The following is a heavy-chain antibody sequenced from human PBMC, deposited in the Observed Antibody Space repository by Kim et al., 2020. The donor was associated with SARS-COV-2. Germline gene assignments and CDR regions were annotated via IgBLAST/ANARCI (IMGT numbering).Heavy chain of an antibody. CDR2: ISYDGSNK. CDR1: GFTFSSYG. D-gene: IGHD6-19*01. J-gene: IGHJ4*02. Sequence: GGSLRLSCAASGFTFSSYGMHWVRQAPGKGLEWVAVISYDGSNKYYADSVKGRFTISRDNSKNTLYLQMNSLRAEDTAVYYCAKDHIAVAVNYFDYWGQGTLVTVSA. CDR3: AKDHIAVAVNYFDY. V-gene: IGHV3-30*18.